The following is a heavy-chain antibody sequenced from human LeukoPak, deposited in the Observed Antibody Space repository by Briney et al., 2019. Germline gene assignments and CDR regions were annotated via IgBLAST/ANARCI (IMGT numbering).Heavy chain of an antibody. CDR2: ISRTSEYI. CDR1: GFSFSIYF. J-gene: IGHJ4*02. Sequence: GGSLRLSCAASGFSFSIYFMNWVRQAPGKGLEWVSSISRTSEYIHYADSVRGRFAISRDNAKNSVYLQMNSLRAEDTAVYFCAGGGDFDYRGQGIPVTVSA. V-gene: IGHV3-21*01. CDR3: AGGGDFDY. D-gene: IGHD3-16*01.